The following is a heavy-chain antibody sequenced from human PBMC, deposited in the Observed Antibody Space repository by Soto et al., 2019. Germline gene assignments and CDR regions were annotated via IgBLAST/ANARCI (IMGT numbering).Heavy chain of an antibody. CDR1: GFTFSNYG. Sequence: PGGSLRLSCAASGFTFSNYGMHWVRQAPGKGLEWVAVLRFDGTNKNYTDSVKGRFTISRDNSKNTLYLQMNSLRAEDTAVYYCSKPFVWLRFAVAYYFDYWGQGTLVTVSS. V-gene: IGHV3-30*02. D-gene: IGHD5-12*01. CDR2: LRFDGTNK. CDR3: SKPFVWLRFAVAYYFDY. J-gene: IGHJ4*02.